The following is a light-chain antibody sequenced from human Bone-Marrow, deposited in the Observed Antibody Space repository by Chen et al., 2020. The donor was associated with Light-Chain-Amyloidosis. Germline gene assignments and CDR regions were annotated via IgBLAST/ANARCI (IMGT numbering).Light chain of an antibody. CDR3: SSFTSSSSYV. CDR2: AVS. Sequence: QSALTQPASVSGYPGQSITISCTGTSGDVGPYNYVSWYQQHPGKAPKVMIYAVSNRPSGVSNRFSRSKSGSTASLTISGLQAEDEADYYCSSFTSSSSYVFGPGTKVTVL. CDR1: SGDVGPYNY. J-gene: IGLJ1*01. V-gene: IGLV2-14*01.